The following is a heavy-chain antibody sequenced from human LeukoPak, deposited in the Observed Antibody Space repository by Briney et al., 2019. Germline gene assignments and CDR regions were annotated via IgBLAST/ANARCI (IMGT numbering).Heavy chain of an antibody. D-gene: IGHD4-11*01. CDR3: ARERGTVTTSFDY. Sequence: GASVKVSCKASGGTFSSYAISWVRQAPGQGLEWMGRIIPIFGTANYAQKFQGRVTITTDESTSTAYMELSSLRSEDTAAYYCARERGTVTTSFDYWGQGTLVTVSS. V-gene: IGHV1-69*05. CDR1: GGTFSSYA. CDR2: IIPIFGTA. J-gene: IGHJ4*02.